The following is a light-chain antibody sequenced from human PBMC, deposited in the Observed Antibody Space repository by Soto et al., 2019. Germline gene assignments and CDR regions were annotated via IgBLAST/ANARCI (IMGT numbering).Light chain of an antibody. Sequence: EIVLTQSPGTLSLSPGERATLSCRASQSVSSSYLAWYQQKPGQAPRLLIYGASSRATGIPDRFSGSGSGTDLTLTISRLEIEDFAVYYCQQYGSSLFTFGPGTKVYIK. CDR1: QSVSSSY. V-gene: IGKV3-20*01. CDR2: GAS. CDR3: QQYGSSLFT. J-gene: IGKJ3*01.